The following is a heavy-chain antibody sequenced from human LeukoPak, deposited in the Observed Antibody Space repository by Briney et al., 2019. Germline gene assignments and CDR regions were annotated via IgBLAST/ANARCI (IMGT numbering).Heavy chain of an antibody. V-gene: IGHV4-38-2*01. Sequence: PPETLSLTCAVSGYSISSGYYWGWIRQPPGKGLEWIGSIYHSGSTYYNPSLKSRVTISVDTSKNQFSLKLSSVTAADTAVYYCARPYSGSYGAFDIWGQGTMVTVSS. CDR2: IYHSGST. CDR1: GYSISSGYY. CDR3: ARPYSGSYGAFDI. J-gene: IGHJ3*02. D-gene: IGHD1-26*01.